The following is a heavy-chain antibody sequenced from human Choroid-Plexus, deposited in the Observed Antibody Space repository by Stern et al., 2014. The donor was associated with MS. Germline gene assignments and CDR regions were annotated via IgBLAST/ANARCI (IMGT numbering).Heavy chain of an antibody. CDR1: GFTFGSCA. V-gene: IGHV3-30*18. CDR2: VSYDGSNK. CDR3: AKDRQYLTYFFDN. J-gene: IGHJ4*02. Sequence: QVQLVESGGGVVQPGRPLRLSCVASGFTFGSCAMHWVRQAPGKGLEWVAGVSYDGSNKYYADSVKGRFTISRDNSQNTLYMQMSSLRPEDTAVYYCAKDRQYLTYFFDNWGQGYRVTVSS. D-gene: IGHD2/OR15-2a*01.